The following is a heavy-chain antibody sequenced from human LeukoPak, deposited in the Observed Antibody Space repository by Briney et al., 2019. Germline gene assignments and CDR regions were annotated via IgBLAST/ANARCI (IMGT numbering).Heavy chain of an antibody. V-gene: IGHV4-61*09. D-gene: IGHD6-19*01. Sequence: SETLSLTCTVSGGSISSGSYDWYWIRQPAGKGLEWIGHIYTSGSTDYNPSLKSRVTISVATSKNQFSLKLSSVTAADTAVYYCARAPDQWLVRGVDYWGQGTLVTVSS. CDR2: IYTSGST. CDR3: ARAPDQWLVRGVDY. J-gene: IGHJ4*02. CDR1: GGSISSGSYD.